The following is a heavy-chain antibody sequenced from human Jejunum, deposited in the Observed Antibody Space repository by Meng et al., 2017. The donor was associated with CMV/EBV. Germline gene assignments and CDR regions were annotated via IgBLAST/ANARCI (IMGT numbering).Heavy chain of an antibody. D-gene: IGHD4-17*01. CDR1: TFAPYV. J-gene: IGHJ4*02. CDR3: AKDWISLYGPTSSDY. CDR2: ISGSGETP. Sequence: TFAPYVMPWVRQAPGKGLEWVSSISGSGETPYYADSVQGRFTISRDNSRNTVFLQMDGLRVDDTAVYFCAKDWISLYGPTSSDYWGQGTLVTVSS. V-gene: IGHV3-23*01.